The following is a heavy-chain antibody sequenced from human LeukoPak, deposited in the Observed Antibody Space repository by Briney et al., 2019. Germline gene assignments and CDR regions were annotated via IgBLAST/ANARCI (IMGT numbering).Heavy chain of an antibody. V-gene: IGHV3-48*04. CDR2: ISSTSSTI. CDR3: ASSGGQIYNSGWYSAFDI. Sequence: TGGSLRLSCVASGFTFSSYSMNWVRQAPGKGLEWVSYISSTSSTIYYADSVKGRFTISRDNAKNSLYLQMNSLRAEDTAVYYCASSGGQIYNSGWYSAFDIWGQGTMVTVSS. J-gene: IGHJ3*02. CDR1: GFTFSSYS. D-gene: IGHD6-19*01.